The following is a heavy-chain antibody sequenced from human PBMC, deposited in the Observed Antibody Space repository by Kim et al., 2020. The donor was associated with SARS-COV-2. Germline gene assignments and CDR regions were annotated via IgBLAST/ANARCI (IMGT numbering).Heavy chain of an antibody. Sequence: GGSLRLSCAASGFTFSSYAMSWVRQAPGKGLEWVSAISGSGGSTYYADSVKGRFTISRDNSKNTLYLQMNSLRAEDTAVYYCAKLTAPGGWYFNGMDVWGQGTTVTVSS. CDR1: GFTFSSYA. V-gene: IGHV3-23*01. CDR2: ISGSGGST. J-gene: IGHJ6*02. D-gene: IGHD6-19*01. CDR3: AKLTAPGGWYFNGMDV.